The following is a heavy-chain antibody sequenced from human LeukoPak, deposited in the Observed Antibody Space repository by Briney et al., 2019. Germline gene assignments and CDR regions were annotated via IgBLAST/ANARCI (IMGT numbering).Heavy chain of an antibody. V-gene: IGHV3-9*01. CDR3: VKGIKYSGTLSFDY. J-gene: IGHJ4*02. Sequence: GRSLRLSCAASGFTFDDYAMHWVRQAPGKGLEWVSGISWNSGRTDYADSVKGRFTISRDNAENSLYLQMNSLRPEDSALYYCVKGIKYSGTLSFDYWGQGTLVTVSS. CDR1: GFTFDDYA. CDR2: ISWNSGRT. D-gene: IGHD5-12*01.